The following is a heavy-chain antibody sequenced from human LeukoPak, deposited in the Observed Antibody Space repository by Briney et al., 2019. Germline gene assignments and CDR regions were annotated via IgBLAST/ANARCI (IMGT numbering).Heavy chain of an antibody. Sequence: GGSLRLSCAASGFTFSSYAMSWVRQAPGKGLEWVANINQDGSEKYYVDSVRGRFTISRDNAKNSPYLQMNSLRGEDTAVYYCARNAPFDYWGQGTLVTVSS. V-gene: IGHV3-7*01. CDR3: ARNAPFDY. CDR1: GFTFSSYA. CDR2: INQDGSEK. J-gene: IGHJ4*02.